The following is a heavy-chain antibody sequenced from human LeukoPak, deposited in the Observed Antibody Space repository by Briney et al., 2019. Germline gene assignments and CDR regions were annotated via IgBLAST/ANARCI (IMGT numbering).Heavy chain of an antibody. V-gene: IGHV3-66*01. D-gene: IGHD6-19*01. CDR2: IYSGGNT. J-gene: IGHJ6*02. CDR1: GFTVSSNY. Sequence: GGSLRLSCAASGFTVSSNYMSWVRQAPGKGLEWVSVIYSGGNTYYADSVKGRFTISRDNSKNTLYLQMNSLRAEDTAVYYCARDRRPLAVAGYSAYYYGMDVWGQGTTVTVSS. CDR3: ARDRRPLAVAGYSAYYYGMDV.